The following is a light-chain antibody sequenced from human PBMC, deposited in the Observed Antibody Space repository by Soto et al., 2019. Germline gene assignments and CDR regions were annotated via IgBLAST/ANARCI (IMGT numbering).Light chain of an antibody. V-gene: IGLV2-8*01. CDR1: ISDVGGYNY. Sequence: QSALTQPPSASGSPGQSVTISCTGTISDVGGYNYVSWYQQYPGKAPKLMLYEVSTRPSGVPDRSSGSKSGNTASLTVSGLQAEDEADYYCSSYAGNNILAFGGGTKLTVL. CDR3: SSYAGNNILA. CDR2: EVS. J-gene: IGLJ2*01.